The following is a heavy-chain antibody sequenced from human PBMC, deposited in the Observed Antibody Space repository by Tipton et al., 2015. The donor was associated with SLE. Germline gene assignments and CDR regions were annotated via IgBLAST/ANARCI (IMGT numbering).Heavy chain of an antibody. CDR1: GFTFDDHS. D-gene: IGHD3-3*01. V-gene: IGHV3-9*01. CDR3: ARDNKCWSGNFDY. J-gene: IGHJ4*02. Sequence: RSLRLSCAASGFTFDDHSMHWVRQAPGKGLEWVSGITWNGGTMGYADSVKGRFTISRDNAKKSLYLQMNSLRAEDTAVYFCARDNKCWSGNFDYWGQGTLVTVSS. CDR2: ITWNGGTM.